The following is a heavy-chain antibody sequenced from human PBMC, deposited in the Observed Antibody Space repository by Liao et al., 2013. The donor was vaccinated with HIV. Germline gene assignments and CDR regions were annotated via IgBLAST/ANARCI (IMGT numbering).Heavy chain of an antibody. D-gene: IGHD3-10*01. CDR3: ARGRGVDHYYYYMDV. CDR1: GGSISSSSSY. J-gene: IGHJ6*03. V-gene: IGHV4-39*07. Sequence: QLQLQESGPGLVKPSETLSLTCNVSGGSISSSSSYWGWIRQSPGKGLEWIGDIFYTGKSYYNPSLKSRVTISVDTSKNQFSLRLTSVTAGDTAVYFCARGRGVDHYYYYMDVWGKGTAVTVSS. CDR2: IFYTGKS.